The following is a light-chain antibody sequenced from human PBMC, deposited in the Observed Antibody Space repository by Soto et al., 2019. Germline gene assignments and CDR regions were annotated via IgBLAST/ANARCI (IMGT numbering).Light chain of an antibody. V-gene: IGLV2-14*03. CDR3: SSYTSSSTRV. CDR1: SSDVGGYNY. CDR2: DVS. J-gene: IGLJ1*01. Sequence: QSVLTQPASVSGSPGQSITISCTGTSSDVGGYNYVSWYQQHPGKAPKPMIYDVSNRPSGVSNRFSGSKSGNTASLTISGLQTEYEADYYCSSYTSSSTRVFGPGTKVTVL.